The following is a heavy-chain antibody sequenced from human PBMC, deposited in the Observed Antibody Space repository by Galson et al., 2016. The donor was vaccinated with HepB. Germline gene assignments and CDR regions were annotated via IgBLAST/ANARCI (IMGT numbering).Heavy chain of an antibody. J-gene: IGHJ4*02. CDR3: ARQRRFGTWDEIDY. CDR2: IYDAGSS. Sequence: ETLSLTCTVSGGSISSYYWNWIRQPPGKGLEWIGYIYDAGSSNYNPSLKSRVTISVDTSKNQFSLRLRSVTAADTAVYYCARQRRFGTWDEIDYWGQGTLVTVSS. V-gene: IGHV4-59*08. CDR1: GGSISSYY. D-gene: IGHD3-10*01.